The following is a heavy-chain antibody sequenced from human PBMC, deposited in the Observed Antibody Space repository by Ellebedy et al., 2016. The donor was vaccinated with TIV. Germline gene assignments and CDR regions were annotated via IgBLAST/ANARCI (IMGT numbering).Heavy chain of an antibody. Sequence: GESLKISCAASGFTVSSNYMSWVRQAPGKGLEWVSVIYSGGSTYYADSVKGRFTISRHNSKNTLYLQMNSLRAEDTAIYYCARDVGYTDPRVRSVYYYGTDVWGQGTTVTVSS. CDR1: GFTVSSNY. J-gene: IGHJ6*02. D-gene: IGHD5-24*01. CDR2: IYSGGST. CDR3: ARDVGYTDPRVRSVYYYGTDV. V-gene: IGHV3-53*04.